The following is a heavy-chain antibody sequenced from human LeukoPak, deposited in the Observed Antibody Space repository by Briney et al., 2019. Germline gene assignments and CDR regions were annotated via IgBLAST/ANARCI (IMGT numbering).Heavy chain of an antibody. V-gene: IGHV3-7*01. J-gene: IGHJ4*02. Sequence: GGSLRLSCAASGFTVSSNYMTWVRQAPGKGLEWVANIKNDGAVKNYVDSVKGRFTISRDNAKNSLYLQMNSLRAEDTAVYYCAKDSYSKGDFWGQGVLVTVSS. CDR3: AKDSYSKGDF. CDR2: IKNDGAVK. D-gene: IGHD6-13*01. CDR1: GFTVSSNY.